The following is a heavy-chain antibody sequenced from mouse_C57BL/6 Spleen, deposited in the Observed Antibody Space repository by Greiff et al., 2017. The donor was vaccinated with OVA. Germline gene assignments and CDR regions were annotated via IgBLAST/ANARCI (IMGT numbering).Heavy chain of an antibody. Sequence: QVQLQQSGAELVKPGASVKLSCKASGYTFTSYWMQWVKQRPGQGLEWIGEIDPSDSYTTYNQKFKGKATLTVDTSSSTAYMQLSSLTSEDSAVYYCARGGSYDVGAMDYWGQGTSVTVSS. V-gene: IGHV1-50*01. CDR3: ARGGSYDVGAMDY. J-gene: IGHJ4*01. CDR2: IDPSDSYT. CDR1: GYTFTSYW. D-gene: IGHD2-3*01.